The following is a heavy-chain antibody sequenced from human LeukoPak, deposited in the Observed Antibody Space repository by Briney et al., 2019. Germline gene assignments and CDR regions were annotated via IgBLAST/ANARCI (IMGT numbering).Heavy chain of an antibody. V-gene: IGHV3-21*01. CDR2: ISSSSSYI. CDR3: ARGLKYYYDSSGYKVY. D-gene: IGHD3-22*01. J-gene: IGHJ4*02. CDR1: GFTFNTYS. Sequence: PGGSLRLSCAASGFTFNTYSMNWVRQAPGKGLEWVSSISSSSSYIYYADSVKGRFTISRDNAKNSLYLQMNSLRAEDTAVYYCARGLKYYYDSSGYKVYWGQGTLVTVSS.